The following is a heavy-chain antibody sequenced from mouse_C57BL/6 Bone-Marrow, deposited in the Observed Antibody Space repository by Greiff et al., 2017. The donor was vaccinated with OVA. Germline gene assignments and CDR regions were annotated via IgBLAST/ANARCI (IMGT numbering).Heavy chain of an antibody. CDR3: ARGVFTKGVAHFDY. J-gene: IGHJ2*01. Sequence: EVKLMESGPGLVKPSQSLSLTCSVTGYSITSGYYWNWIRQFPGNKLEWMGYISYDGSNNYNPSLKNRISITRDTSKNQFFLKLNSLTPEDTATYYCARGVFTKGVAHFDYWGQGTTLTVSS. V-gene: IGHV3-6*01. CDR2: ISYDGSN. D-gene: IGHD1-1*01. CDR1: GYSITSGYY.